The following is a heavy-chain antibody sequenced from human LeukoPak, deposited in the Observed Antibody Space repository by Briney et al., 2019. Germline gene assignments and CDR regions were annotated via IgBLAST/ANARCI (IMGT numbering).Heavy chain of an antibody. Sequence: SETLSLTCTVSGGSISRYYWSWIRQPPGKGLEWIGYIYSTGSTNSNPSPKSRVTISVDPSKNHFSLKLTSVTAADTAVYYCARHESAVGALFYWGQGTLVTVSS. CDR1: GGSISRYY. J-gene: IGHJ4*02. D-gene: IGHD1-26*01. CDR3: ARHESAVGALFY. CDR2: IYSTGST. V-gene: IGHV4-59*08.